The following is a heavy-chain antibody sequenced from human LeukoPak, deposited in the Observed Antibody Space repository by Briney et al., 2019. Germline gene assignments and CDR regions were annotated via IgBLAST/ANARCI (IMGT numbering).Heavy chain of an antibody. V-gene: IGHV4-59*12. J-gene: IGHJ4*02. Sequence: PSETLSLTCTVSGGSISTYYWSWIRQPPGKGLEWIGYIYYSGSTNYNPSLKSRLTISVDTSKNQFSLRLSSVTAADTAVYYCARSSYYDSSGYTLDYWGQGTLVTVSS. CDR2: IYYSGST. D-gene: IGHD3-22*01. CDR1: GGSISTYY. CDR3: ARSSYYDSSGYTLDY.